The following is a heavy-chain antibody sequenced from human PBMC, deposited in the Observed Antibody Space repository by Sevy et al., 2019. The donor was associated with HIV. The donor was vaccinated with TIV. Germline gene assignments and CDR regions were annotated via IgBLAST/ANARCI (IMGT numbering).Heavy chain of an antibody. J-gene: IGHJ1*01. Sequence: ASVKVSCKASGYTFTSYGISWVRQAPGQGLEWMGWISAYNGNTNYAQKLQGRVTMTTDTSTSTAYMELMSLRSDDTAVYYCARGGYYDSSGYSPSTNHFQHWGQGTLVTVSS. V-gene: IGHV1-18*01. CDR3: ARGGYYDSSGYSPSTNHFQH. CDR1: GYTFTSYG. D-gene: IGHD3-22*01. CDR2: ISAYNGNT.